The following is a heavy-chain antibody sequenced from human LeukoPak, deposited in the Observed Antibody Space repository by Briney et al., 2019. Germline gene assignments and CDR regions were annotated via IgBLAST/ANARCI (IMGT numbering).Heavy chain of an antibody. CDR2: INHSGST. Sequence: PSETLSLTCAVYGGSFSGYYWSWIRQPPGKGLEWIGEINHSGSTNYNPSLKSRVTISVDTSKNQFSLKLSSVTAADTAVYYCARGLPYSSGSGYYYYYGMDVWGQGTTVTVSS. J-gene: IGHJ6*02. CDR1: GGSFSGYY. CDR3: ARGLPYSSGSGYYYYYGMDV. V-gene: IGHV4-34*01. D-gene: IGHD6-19*01.